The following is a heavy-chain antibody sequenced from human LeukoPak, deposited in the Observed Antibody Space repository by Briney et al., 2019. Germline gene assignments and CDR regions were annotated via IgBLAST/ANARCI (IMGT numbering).Heavy chain of an antibody. D-gene: IGHD6-6*01. CDR1: GGSISSGGYY. CDR3: ARVREVGSSSPPSYYYMDV. J-gene: IGHJ6*03. CDR2: IYYSGST. V-gene: IGHV4-61*08. Sequence: PSETLSLTCTVSGGSISSGGYYWSWIRQHPGKGLEWIGYIYYSGSTNYNPSLKSRVTISVDTSKNQFSLKLSSVTAADTAVYYCARVREVGSSSPPSYYYMDVWGKGTTVTVSS.